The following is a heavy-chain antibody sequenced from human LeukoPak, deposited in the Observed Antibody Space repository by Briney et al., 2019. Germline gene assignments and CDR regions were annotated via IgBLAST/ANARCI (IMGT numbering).Heavy chain of an antibody. D-gene: IGHD3-22*01. V-gene: IGHV4-59*02. J-gene: IGHJ6*03. CDR2: IYYSGST. Sequence: SETLSLTCTVSGGSVSTYYWTWVRQPPGKGLEYIGYIYYSGSTDYNPSLKSRVTISVDTSKNQFSLKVSSVTAADMAVYYCARFRYDSSINYYFYMDVWGKGTTVTVSS. CDR3: ARFRYDSSINYYFYMDV. CDR1: GGSVSTYY.